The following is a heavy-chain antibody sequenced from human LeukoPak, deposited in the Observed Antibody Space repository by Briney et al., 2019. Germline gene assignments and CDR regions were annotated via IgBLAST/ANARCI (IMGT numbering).Heavy chain of an antibody. J-gene: IGHJ4*02. CDR1: GGSISSYH. D-gene: IGHD3-10*01. CDR2: IYYSGST. Sequence: PSETLSLTCTVSGGSISSYHWSWIRQPPGKGLEWIGYIYYSGSTNYNPSLKSRVTISVDTSKNQFSLKLSSVTAADTAVYYCARASSVRGTLEYWGQGTLVSVSS. CDR3: ARASSVRGTLEY. V-gene: IGHV4-59*01.